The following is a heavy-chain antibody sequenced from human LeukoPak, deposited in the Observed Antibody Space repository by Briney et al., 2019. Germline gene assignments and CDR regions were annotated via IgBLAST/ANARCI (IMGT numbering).Heavy chain of an antibody. Sequence: PSETLSLTCTVSGGSISSGSYYWSWIRQPAGKGLEWIGRIYTSGSTNYNPSLKSRVTISVDTSKNQFSLKLSSVTAADTAVYYCARGGYYDSSGLFDYWGQGTLVTVSS. CDR2: IYTSGST. V-gene: IGHV4-61*02. CDR1: GGSISSGSYY. CDR3: ARGGYYDSSGLFDY. D-gene: IGHD3-22*01. J-gene: IGHJ4*02.